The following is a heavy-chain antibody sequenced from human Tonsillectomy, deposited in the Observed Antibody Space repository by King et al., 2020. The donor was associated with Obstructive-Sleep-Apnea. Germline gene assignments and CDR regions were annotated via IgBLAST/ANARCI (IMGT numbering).Heavy chain of an antibody. CDR1: GGSFSGYY. D-gene: IGHD5-12*01. V-gene: IGHV4-34*01. J-gene: IGHJ4*02. CDR2: INHSGST. CDR3: ARQKVATILRAGRGKYYFDY. Sequence: VQLQQWGAGLLKPSETLSLTCAVSGGSFSGYYWSWIRQPPGKGLEWIGEINHSGSTNYNPSLKSRVTISVDTSKNQFSLKLSSVTAADTAVYYCARQKVATILRAGRGKYYFDYWGQGTLVTVSS.